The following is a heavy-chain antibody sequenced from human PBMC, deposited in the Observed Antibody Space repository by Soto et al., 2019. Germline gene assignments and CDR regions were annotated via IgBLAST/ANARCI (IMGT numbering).Heavy chain of an antibody. D-gene: IGHD3-16*01. J-gene: IGHJ4*02. CDR3: ARGGALRPNGHVPLAF. CDR1: GDSITSGMYS. CDR2: IHGTGYT. V-gene: IGHV4-30-2*01. Sequence: QLQLRESGSRLVQPSQTLTLTCSVSGDSITSGMYSWSWIRQAPGKGLEWLGNIHGTGYTAFNPSLRRRLTMTVDTSQNQFYLYVNSVTTADTAVYYCARGGALRPNGHVPLAFWGRVTLVTVSS.